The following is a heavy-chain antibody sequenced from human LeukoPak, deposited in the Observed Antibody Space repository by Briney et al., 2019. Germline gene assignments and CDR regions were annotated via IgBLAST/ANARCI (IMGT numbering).Heavy chain of an antibody. CDR3: AKETYYYDSSGYYSLYFDY. CDR1: GFTFSSYA. Sequence: GGSLRLSCAASGFTFSSYAMSWVRQAPGKGLEWVSAISGSGGSTYYADSVKGRFTISRDNSKNTLYLQMNSLRAGDTAVYYCAKETYYYDSSGYYSLYFDYWGQGTLVTVSS. V-gene: IGHV3-23*01. CDR2: ISGSGGST. J-gene: IGHJ4*02. D-gene: IGHD3-22*01.